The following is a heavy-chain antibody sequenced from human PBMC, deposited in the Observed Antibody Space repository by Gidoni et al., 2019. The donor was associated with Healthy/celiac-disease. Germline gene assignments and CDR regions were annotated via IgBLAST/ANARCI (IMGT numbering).Heavy chain of an antibody. CDR1: GFTLDDYT. D-gene: IGHD3-22*01. CDR2: ISWDCGST. V-gene: IGHV3-43*01. CDR3: AKSTHYYDSSGYSSDYWYFDL. Sequence: EVQLVESGGVVVQPGGSRRLSCAASGFTLDDYTMHGVRQAPGKGLEWFSLISWDCGSTYYADSVKGRFTISRDNSKNSLYLQMNSLRTEDTALYYCAKSTHYYDSSGYSSDYWYFDLWGRGTLVTVSS. J-gene: IGHJ2*01.